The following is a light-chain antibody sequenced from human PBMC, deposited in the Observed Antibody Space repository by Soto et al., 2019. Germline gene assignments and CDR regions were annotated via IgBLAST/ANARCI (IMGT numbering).Light chain of an antibody. V-gene: IGKV3-15*01. J-gene: IGKJ1*01. CDR2: GAS. Sequence: EIVMTQSPATLSVSPGERATLSCRASQSVSSNLAWYQQKPGQAPRLLIYGASTRATGIPARFSGSGSGTEVTHTISSLQSEDFAVYYCQQYNNWPPWTVGQGTKVEIK. CDR3: QQYNNWPPWT. CDR1: QSVSSN.